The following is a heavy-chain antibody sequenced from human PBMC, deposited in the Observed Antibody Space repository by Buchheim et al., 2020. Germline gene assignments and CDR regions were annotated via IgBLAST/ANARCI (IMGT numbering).Heavy chain of an antibody. D-gene: IGHD3-22*01. CDR1: GFTFSSYA. CDR3: AKEADSSGAYNWSAP. Sequence: EVQLLESGGGLVQPGGSLRLSCAASGFTFSSYAMSWVRQAPGKGLEWVSAIGGSGGSTYYADSVKGRFTISRDNSKNTLYLKINSREAEETALYYWAKEADSSGAYNWSAPWGQGTL. CDR2: IGGSGGST. V-gene: IGHV3-23*01. J-gene: IGHJ5*02.